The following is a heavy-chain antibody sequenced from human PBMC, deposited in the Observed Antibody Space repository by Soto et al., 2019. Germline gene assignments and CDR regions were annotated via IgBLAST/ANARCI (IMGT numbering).Heavy chain of an antibody. J-gene: IGHJ4*02. Sequence: GGSLRLSCAASGFTVSSNYMNWVRQAPGQGLEWAAVIYSGGTTDYADSVKGRFTISRDNSKNTLYLQMNSLRGEDTAVYYCVGGSSWYNYWGQGTLVTVSS. CDR2: IYSGGTT. V-gene: IGHV3-53*01. CDR3: VGGSSWYNY. D-gene: IGHD6-13*01. CDR1: GFTVSSNY.